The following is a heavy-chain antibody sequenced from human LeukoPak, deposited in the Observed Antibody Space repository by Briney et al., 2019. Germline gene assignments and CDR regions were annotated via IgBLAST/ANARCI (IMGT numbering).Heavy chain of an antibody. J-gene: IGHJ4*02. Sequence: PGGSLRLPCAASGFTVSSNYMSWVRQAPGKGLEWVSIIYSNGRTYYADSVKGRFTISRDNSKNTLYLQMNSLRAEDTAVYYCARSVVPAARFDYWGQGTLVTVSS. CDR3: ARSVVPAARFDY. V-gene: IGHV3-53*01. CDR2: IYSNGRT. D-gene: IGHD2-2*01. CDR1: GFTVSSNY.